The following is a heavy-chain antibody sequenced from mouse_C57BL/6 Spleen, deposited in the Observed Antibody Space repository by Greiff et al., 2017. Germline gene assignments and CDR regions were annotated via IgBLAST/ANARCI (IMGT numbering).Heavy chain of an antibody. CDR2: IYPGDGDT. CDR1: GYAFSSYW. J-gene: IGHJ2*01. D-gene: IGHD1-1*01. V-gene: IGHV1-80*01. CDR3: AREDSYGSSPYYFDY. Sequence: VQLQQSGAELVKPGASVKISCKASGYAFSSYWMNWVKQRPGKGLEWIGQIYPGDGDTNYNGKFKGKATLTADKSSSTACMQLSSLTSEDSAVYCWAREDSYGSSPYYFDYWGQGTTLTVSS.